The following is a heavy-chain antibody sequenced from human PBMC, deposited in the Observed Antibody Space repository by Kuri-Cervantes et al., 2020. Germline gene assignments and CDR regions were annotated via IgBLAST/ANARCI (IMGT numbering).Heavy chain of an antibody. CDR3: ARVLRRVVVVAANTNYQKRQKEPYSFDY. J-gene: IGHJ4*02. D-gene: IGHD2-15*01. CDR2: INHSGST. CDR1: GGSFSGYY. Sequence: ESLKISCAVYGGSFSGYYWSWIRQPPGRGLEWIGEINHSGSTNYNPSLKSRVTISVDTSKNQFSLKLSSVTAADTAVYYCARVLRRVVVVAANTNYQKRQKEPYSFDYWGQGTLVTVSS. V-gene: IGHV4-34*01.